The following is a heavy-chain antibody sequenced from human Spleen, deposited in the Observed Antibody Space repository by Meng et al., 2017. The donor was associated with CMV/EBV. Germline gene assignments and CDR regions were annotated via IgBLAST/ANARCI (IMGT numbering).Heavy chain of an antibody. CDR2: IYSGGST. CDR3: ARLLNDAFDI. J-gene: IGHJ3*02. Sequence: GESLKISCAASGFTFSSYAMSWVRQAPGKGLEWVSNIYSGGSTYYADSVKGRFTISRDNSKNTLYLQMNSLRAEDTAVYYCARLLNDAFDIWGQGTMVTVSS. V-gene: IGHV3-23*03. CDR1: GFTFSSYA. D-gene: IGHD2-15*01.